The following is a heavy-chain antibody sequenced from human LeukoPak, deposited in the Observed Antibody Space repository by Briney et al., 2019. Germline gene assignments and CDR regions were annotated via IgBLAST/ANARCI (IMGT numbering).Heavy chain of an antibody. D-gene: IGHD3-22*01. J-gene: IGHJ4*02. V-gene: IGHV3-48*03. CDR3: AKDSPPVPQDYYDSICYFDY. CDR1: GFTFSSYE. Sequence: GGSLRLSCAASGFTFSSYEMNWVRQAPGRGLEWVSYITSDGTTIYYADSFKGRFTISRDNDMNSLYLQMNSLRAEDTAVYYCAKDSPPVPQDYYDSICYFDYWGQGTLVTVSS. CDR2: ITSDGTTI.